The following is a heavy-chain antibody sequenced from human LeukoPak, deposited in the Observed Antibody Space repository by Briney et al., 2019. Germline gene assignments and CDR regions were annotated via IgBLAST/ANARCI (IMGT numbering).Heavy chain of an antibody. J-gene: IGHJ1*01. Sequence: SVKVSCKASGGTFSSYAISLVRQAPGQGLEWMGGIIPIFGTANDAQKFQGRVTITTDESTSTAYMELSSLRSEDTAVYYCARGQINYDSSGYYYGYFQHWGQGTLVTVSS. CDR3: ARGQINYDSSGYYYGYFQH. CDR1: GGTFSSYA. D-gene: IGHD3-22*01. V-gene: IGHV1-69*05. CDR2: IIPIFGTA.